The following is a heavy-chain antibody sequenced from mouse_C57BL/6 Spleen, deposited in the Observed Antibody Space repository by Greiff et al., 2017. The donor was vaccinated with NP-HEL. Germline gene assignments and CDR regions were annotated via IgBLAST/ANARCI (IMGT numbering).Heavy chain of an antibody. J-gene: IGHJ1*03. CDR3: ARVSYYGSTSWYFDV. D-gene: IGHD1-1*01. V-gene: IGHV3-8*01. Sequence: VQLQQSGPGLAKPSQTLSLTCSVTGYSITSDYWNWIRKFPGNKLEYMGYISYSGSTYYNPSLKSRISITRDTSKNQYYLQLNSVTTEDTATYYCARVSYYGSTSWYFDVWGTGTTVTVSS. CDR2: ISYSGST. CDR1: GYSITSDY.